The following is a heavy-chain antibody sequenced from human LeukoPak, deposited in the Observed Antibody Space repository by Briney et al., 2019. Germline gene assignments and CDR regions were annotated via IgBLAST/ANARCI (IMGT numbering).Heavy chain of an antibody. J-gene: IGHJ3*02. Sequence: SETLSLTCTVSGGSISNYYWSWIRQSPGKRLEWIGYIYHSGSTNYNPSLKSRVTISVDTSKNQFSLKLSSVTAADTAVYYCARDRRVCSSTSCPRSAFDIWGQGTMVTVSS. CDR1: GGSISNYY. CDR3: ARDRRVCSSTSCPRSAFDI. CDR2: IYHSGST. V-gene: IGHV4-59*12. D-gene: IGHD2-2*01.